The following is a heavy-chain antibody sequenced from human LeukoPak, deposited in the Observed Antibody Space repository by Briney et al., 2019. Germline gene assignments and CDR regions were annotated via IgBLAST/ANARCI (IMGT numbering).Heavy chain of an antibody. D-gene: IGHD3-10*01. V-gene: IGHV4-38-2*01. CDR1: SYSISSGYY. CDR3: ALEPADRGVYYFDY. Sequence: SETLSLTCDVSSYSISSGYYWGWIRQSPGKGLEWIGSIYHNGRTCYNPSLKSRVTMSVDTSKNHFSLKLSSVTAADTALYYCALEPADRGVYYFDYWGQGTLVTVSS. CDR2: IYHNGRT. J-gene: IGHJ4*02.